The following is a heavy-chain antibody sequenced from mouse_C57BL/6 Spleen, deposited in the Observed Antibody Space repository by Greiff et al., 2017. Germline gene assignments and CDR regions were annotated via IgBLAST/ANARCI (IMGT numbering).Heavy chain of an antibody. CDR2: IHPNSGST. V-gene: IGHV1-64*01. J-gene: IGHJ2*01. Sequence: QVQLQQPGAELVKPGASVKLSCKASGYTFTSYWMHWVKQRPGQGLEWIGMIHPNSGSTNYNEKFKSKATLTVDKSSSTAYMQLSSLTSEDSAVYYCARNGYDRKAFDYWGQGTTLTVSS. CDR1: GYTFTSYW. D-gene: IGHD2-2*01. CDR3: ARNGYDRKAFDY.